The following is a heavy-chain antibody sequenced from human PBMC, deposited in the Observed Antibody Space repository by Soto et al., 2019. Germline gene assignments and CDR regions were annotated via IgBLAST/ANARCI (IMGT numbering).Heavy chain of an antibody. D-gene: IGHD3-22*01. V-gene: IGHV3-23*01. CDR1: GFTFSSYA. Sequence: PGGSLRLSCAASGFTFSSYAMSWVRQAPGKGLEWVSAISGSGGSTYYADSVKGRFTISRDNSKNTLYLQMNSLRAEDTAVYYCAKDSGAITMIVDRAFDIWGQGTMVTVSS. J-gene: IGHJ3*02. CDR3: AKDSGAITMIVDRAFDI. CDR2: ISGSGGST.